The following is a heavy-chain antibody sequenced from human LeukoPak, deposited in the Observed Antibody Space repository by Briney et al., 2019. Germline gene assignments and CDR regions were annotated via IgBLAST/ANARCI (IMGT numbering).Heavy chain of an antibody. CDR1: YW. V-gene: IGHV5-51*01. CDR2: IYPGDSDT. CDR3: ARLTRDAFDI. J-gene: IGHJ3*02. Sequence: YWXGXXXXXPGKGXEWMGIIYPGDSDTRYSPSFQGQVTISADKSISTAYLQWSSLKASDTAMYYCARLTRDAFDIWGQGTMVTVSS.